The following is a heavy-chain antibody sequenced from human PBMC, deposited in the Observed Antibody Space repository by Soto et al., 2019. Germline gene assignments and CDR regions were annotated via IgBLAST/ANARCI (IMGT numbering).Heavy chain of an antibody. CDR3: ARSRHSGSYFFDY. CDR1: GGSISSGDYY. CDR2: IHNTGSP. D-gene: IGHD1-26*01. V-gene: IGHV4-30-4*01. Sequence: SETLSLTCTVSGGSISSGDYYWSWIRQPPGKGLEWIAYIHNTGSPYYNLPLKSRLTISIDTSKNQFSLRLSSVTAAITAVYCCARSRHSGSYFFDYWGQGILVTVST. J-gene: IGHJ4*02.